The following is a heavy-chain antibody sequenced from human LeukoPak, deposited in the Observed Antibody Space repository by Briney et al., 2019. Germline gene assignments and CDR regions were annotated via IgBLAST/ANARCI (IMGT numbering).Heavy chain of an antibody. CDR1: GCTFTNKY. J-gene: IGHJ4*02. Sequence: ASVKVSCKASGCTFTNKYLHWVRQAPGQGLEWMGMSYPRDGSTSYAQNFQGRVTVTRDTSTTTEHMELRGLRSEDTAVYYCARDQEGFDYWGQGTVVTVSS. CDR2: SYPRDGST. CDR3: ARDQEGFDY. V-gene: IGHV1-46*01.